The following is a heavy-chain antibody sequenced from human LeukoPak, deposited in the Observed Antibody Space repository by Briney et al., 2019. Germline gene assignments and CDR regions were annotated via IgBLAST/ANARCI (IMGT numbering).Heavy chain of an antibody. J-gene: IGHJ4*02. CDR3: AIYCSTYYYDSSGTFDY. Sequence: ASVKVSCKASGYTFTSYDINWARQATGQGLEWMGWMNPNSGNTGYAQKFQGRVTMTRNTSISTAYMELSSLRSEDTAVYYCAIYCSTYYYDSSGTFDYWGQGTLVTVSS. D-gene: IGHD3-22*01. CDR1: GYTFTSYD. CDR2: MNPNSGNT. V-gene: IGHV1-8*01.